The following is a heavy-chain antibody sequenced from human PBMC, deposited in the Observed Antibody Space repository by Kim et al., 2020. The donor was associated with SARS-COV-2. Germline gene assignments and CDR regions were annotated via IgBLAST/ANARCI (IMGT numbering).Heavy chain of an antibody. CDR2: IYYSGST. D-gene: IGHD4-17*01. J-gene: IGHJ4*02. CDR1: GGSISSSSYY. CDR3: ARRSSMTTVY. V-gene: IGHV4-39*01. Sequence: SETLSHTCNVSGGSISSSSYYWGWIRQPPGKGLEWIGSIYYSGSTYYNPSLKSRVTISVDTSKNQFSLKLSSVTAADTAVYYCARRSSMTTVYWGQGTLVTVSS.